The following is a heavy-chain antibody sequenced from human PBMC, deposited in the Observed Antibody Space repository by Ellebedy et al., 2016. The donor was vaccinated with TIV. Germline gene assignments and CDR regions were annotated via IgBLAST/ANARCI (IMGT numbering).Heavy chain of an antibody. J-gene: IGHJ3*02. V-gene: IGHV4-59*13. CDR3: ARNPGVSDAFDI. D-gene: IGHD3-16*02. CDR1: GGSISSYY. CDR2: IYYSGST. Sequence: SETLSLXXTVFGGSISSYYWSWIRQPPGKGLEWIGYIYYSGSTNYNPSLKSRVTISVDTSKNQFSLKLSSVTAADTAVYYCARNPGVSDAFDIWGQGTMVTVSS.